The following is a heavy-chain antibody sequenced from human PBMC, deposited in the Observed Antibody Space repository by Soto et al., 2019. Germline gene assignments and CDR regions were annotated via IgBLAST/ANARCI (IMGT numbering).Heavy chain of an antibody. J-gene: IGHJ4*02. CDR2: ISSSSSYI. D-gene: IGHD6-25*01. CDR3: ARGSADDGTAAIDH. Sequence: EVQLVESGGGLVKPGGSLRLSCAASGFTFSNYNMNWVRQAPGKGLEWVSSISSSSSYIYYADSVKGRFTISRDNAKNSLYLQMNSLRAEDTAVYYCARGSADDGTAAIDHWGQGNLVTVSS. CDR1: GFTFSNYN. V-gene: IGHV3-21*01.